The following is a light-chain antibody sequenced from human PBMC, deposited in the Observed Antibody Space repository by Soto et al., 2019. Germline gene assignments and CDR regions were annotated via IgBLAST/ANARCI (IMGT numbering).Light chain of an antibody. CDR3: QQYGSSPTWT. Sequence: IVLTQSPATLSLSPGERATLSCRAGQSVSSYLAWYQQKPGQAPRLLIYGSSSRAPGIPDRFSGSGSGTDFTLTISRLEPEDFAVYYCQQYGSSPTWTFGQGTKVDIK. V-gene: IGKV3-20*01. CDR1: QSVSSY. CDR2: GSS. J-gene: IGKJ1*01.